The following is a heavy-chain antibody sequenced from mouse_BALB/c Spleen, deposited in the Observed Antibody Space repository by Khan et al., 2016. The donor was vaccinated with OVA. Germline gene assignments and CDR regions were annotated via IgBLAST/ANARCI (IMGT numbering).Heavy chain of an antibody. V-gene: IGHV1-31*01. Sequence: EVELVESGPELMKPGASVKISCKASGYPFTSYYIHWVMQRHGESLEWIGYIDPFSGGSTYNQKFKVKATLTVDKSSSTAYIHLSNLTSEDSAVYYGTRHGYVAWFTYWGQGTLVTVSA. D-gene: IGHD2-2*01. CDR1: GYPFTSYY. CDR2: IDPFSGGS. J-gene: IGHJ3*01. CDR3: TRHGYVAWFTY.